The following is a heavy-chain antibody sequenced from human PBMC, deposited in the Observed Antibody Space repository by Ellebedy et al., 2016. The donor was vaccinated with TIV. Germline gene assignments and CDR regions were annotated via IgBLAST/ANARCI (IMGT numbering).Heavy chain of an antibody. V-gene: IGHV4-39*07. D-gene: IGHD2-21*02. CDR3: SRGVTDQN. J-gene: IGHJ4*02. CDR2: IFYSGTT. CDR1: GGSISSSSYF. Sequence: MPSETLSLTCTVSGGSISSSSYFRGWIRQPPGKGLAWIGSIFYSGTTYYNPSLKSRVTISVDTSKNQFSLKLSSVTAADTAVYYCSRGVTDQNWGQGILVTVSS.